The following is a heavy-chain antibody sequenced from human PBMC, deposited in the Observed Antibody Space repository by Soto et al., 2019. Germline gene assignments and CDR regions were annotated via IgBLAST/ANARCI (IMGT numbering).Heavy chain of an antibody. CDR2: INHSGST. J-gene: IGHJ4*02. V-gene: IGHV4-34*01. CDR1: VGSFSVYY. Sequence: SETLSLTCAVYVGSFSVYYWSWIRQPPGKGLEWIGEINHSGSTNYNPSLKSRVTISVDTSKNQFSLKLSSVTAADTAVYYCARKYSGSYYANFDYWGQGTMVTVSS. CDR3: ARKYSGSYYANFDY. D-gene: IGHD1-26*01.